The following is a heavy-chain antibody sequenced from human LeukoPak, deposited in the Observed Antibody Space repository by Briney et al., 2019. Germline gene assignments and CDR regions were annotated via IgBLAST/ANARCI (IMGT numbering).Heavy chain of an antibody. J-gene: IGHJ4*02. Sequence: ASVKVSCKASGYTFTGYYMHWVRQAPGQGLEWMGWINPNSGGTNYAQKFQGRVTMTRDTSISTAYMELSWLRSDDTAVYYCARDTYGSGSSDFDYWGQGTLVTVSS. CDR2: INPNSGGT. CDR1: GYTFTGYY. D-gene: IGHD3-10*01. V-gene: IGHV1-2*02. CDR3: ARDTYGSGSSDFDY.